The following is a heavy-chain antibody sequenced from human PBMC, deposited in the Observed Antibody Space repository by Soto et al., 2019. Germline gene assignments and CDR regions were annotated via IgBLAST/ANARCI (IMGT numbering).Heavy chain of an antibody. D-gene: IGHD4-17*01. CDR1: GFTFSSYG. CDR2: IWYDGSNK. V-gene: IGHV3-33*01. Sequence: QVQLVESGGGVVQPGRSLRLSCEASGFTFSSYGMHWARQGPGKGLEWVAVIWYDGSNKVYADSVKGRFTISKDNSKNTLYLQMNSLRAEDTAVYYCARDLSGDYGALDTWGQGTMVTVSS. J-gene: IGHJ3*02. CDR3: ARDLSGDYGALDT.